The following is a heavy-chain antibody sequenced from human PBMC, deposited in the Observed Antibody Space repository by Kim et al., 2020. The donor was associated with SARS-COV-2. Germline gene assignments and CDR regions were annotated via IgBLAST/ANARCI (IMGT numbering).Heavy chain of an antibody. CDR2: ITTYSGDK. Sequence: ASVKVSCKASGYIFTSAGIDWVRQAPGLGLEWMGWITTYSGDKNFAQKFQGRGTMTTDASTSTVYLELWGLTSDDTAIYYCARRSGGAAAFDVWGQGTMVTVSS. J-gene: IGHJ3*01. V-gene: IGHV1-18*01. D-gene: IGHD1-26*01. CDR3: ARRSGGAAAFDV. CDR1: GYIFTSAG.